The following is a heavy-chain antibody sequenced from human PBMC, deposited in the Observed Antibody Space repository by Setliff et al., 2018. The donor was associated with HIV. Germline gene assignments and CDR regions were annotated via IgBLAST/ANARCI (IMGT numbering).Heavy chain of an antibody. CDR3: AREGKEGATPFDY. V-gene: IGHV4-30-4*08. J-gene: IGHJ4*02. D-gene: IGHD1-26*01. CDR2: IYYSGST. CDR1: GGSISSGDYY. Sequence: SETLSLTCTVSGGSISSGDYYWSWLRQPPGKGLEWIGYIYYSGSTYYNPSLKSRVTISVDTSKNQFALKLSSVTAAATAVYYWAREGKEGATPFDYWGQGTLVTVSS.